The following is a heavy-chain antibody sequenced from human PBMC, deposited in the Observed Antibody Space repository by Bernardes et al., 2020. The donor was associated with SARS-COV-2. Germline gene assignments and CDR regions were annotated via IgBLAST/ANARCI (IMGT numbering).Heavy chain of an antibody. V-gene: IGHV3-11*06. D-gene: IGHD3-10*01. Sequence: GGSLRLSCAASGFTFTDFYMSWVRQAPGQGLAWISYISSTTGFTNYADSVSGRFTISRDNGKKTLFLEMNGLTVDDTAVYYCVRYGEAPNNWLDSWGQGTLVTVSS. CDR1: GFTFTDFY. J-gene: IGHJ5*01. CDR2: ISSTTGFT. CDR3: VRYGEAPNNWLDS.